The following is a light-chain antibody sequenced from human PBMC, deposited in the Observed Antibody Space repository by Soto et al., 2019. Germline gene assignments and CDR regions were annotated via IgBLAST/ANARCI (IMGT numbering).Light chain of an antibody. CDR2: AAS. Sequence: AIRMTQSPSSLSASTGDRVTITCRASQDIYSYLAWYQQKPGKAPKLLIYAASTLQSGVPSRFSGSGSGTDFTLTISYLQSEDFATYYCQQYSRYPPTFGPGTKVDIK. CDR3: QQYSRYPPT. CDR1: QDIYSY. J-gene: IGKJ3*01. V-gene: IGKV1-8*01.